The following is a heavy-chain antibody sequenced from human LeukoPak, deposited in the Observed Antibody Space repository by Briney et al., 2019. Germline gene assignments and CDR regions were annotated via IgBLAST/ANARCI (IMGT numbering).Heavy chain of an antibody. Sequence: TGGSLRLSCAASGFTFSGYGMTWVRQAPGKGLEWVSAISGRGGSTYYADSVKGRFTISRDNSKNTLYLQMNSLRAEDTAVYYCAKTSGWYYFDYWGQGTLVTVSS. CDR2: ISGRGGST. CDR1: GFTFSGYG. J-gene: IGHJ4*02. D-gene: IGHD6-19*01. CDR3: AKTSGWYYFDY. V-gene: IGHV3-23*01.